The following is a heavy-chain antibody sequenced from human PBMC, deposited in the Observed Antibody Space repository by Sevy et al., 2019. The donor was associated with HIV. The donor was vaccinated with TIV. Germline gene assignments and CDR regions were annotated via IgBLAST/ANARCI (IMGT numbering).Heavy chain of an antibody. CDR2: ITGGGGST. V-gene: IGHV3-23*01. CDR3: AKGNYETGTQYFDY. D-gene: IGHD3-22*01. Sequence: GGSLRLSCAASGFTFNNYGMFWVRQAPEEGLEWVSGITGGGGSTYYAASVKGRFTVSGDASRNTLYLQMNSLRVEDTAVYYCAKGNYETGTQYFDYWGQGILVTVSS. J-gene: IGHJ4*02. CDR1: GFTFNNYG.